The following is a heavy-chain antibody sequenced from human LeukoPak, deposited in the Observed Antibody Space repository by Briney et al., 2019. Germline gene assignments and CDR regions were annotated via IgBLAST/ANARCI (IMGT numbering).Heavy chain of an antibody. CDR3: ARDYRYAFDY. V-gene: IGHV3-48*04. CDR1: GFTFSSYS. CDR2: IGISSGNT. J-gene: IGHJ4*02. D-gene: IGHD5-12*01. Sequence: GGSLRLSCAASGFTFSSYSMNWVRQAPGKGLEWISYIGISSGNTKYADSVKGRFTISADSAKNSLYLQMNSLRVKDTAVYYCARDYRYAFDYWGQGTLVTVSS.